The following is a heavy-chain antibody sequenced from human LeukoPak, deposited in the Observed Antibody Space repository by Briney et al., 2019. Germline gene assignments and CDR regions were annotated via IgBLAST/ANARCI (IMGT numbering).Heavy chain of an antibody. CDR1: GVTFTTYT. Sequence: TGGSLRLSCATSGVTFTTYTMNWVRQAPGKRLEFVSSILGDGRKYYIDSVQGRFAISRDTRTNTLYLQMDSLRVEDTAIHYCAKDLKPDGKWEIDYWGQGTLVTVSS. CDR2: ILGDGRK. V-gene: IGHV3-23*01. D-gene: IGHD1-26*01. J-gene: IGHJ4*02. CDR3: AKDLKPDGKWEIDY.